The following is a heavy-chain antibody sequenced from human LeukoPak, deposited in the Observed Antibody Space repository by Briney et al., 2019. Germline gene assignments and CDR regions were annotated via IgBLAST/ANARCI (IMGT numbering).Heavy chain of an antibody. D-gene: IGHD3-10*01. CDR3: ARDYYGPGSPIDY. CDR1: GFTFSSYE. Sequence: GSLRLSCAASGFTFSSYEMNWVRQAPGKGLEWVSYISSSGSTIYYADSVKGRFTISRDNAKNSLYLQMNSLRAEDTAVYYCARDYYGPGSPIDYWGQGTLVTVSS. CDR2: ISSSGSTI. V-gene: IGHV3-48*03. J-gene: IGHJ4*02.